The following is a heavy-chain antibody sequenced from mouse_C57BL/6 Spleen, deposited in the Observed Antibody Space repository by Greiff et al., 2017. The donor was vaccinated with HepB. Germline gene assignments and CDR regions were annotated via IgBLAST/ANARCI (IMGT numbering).Heavy chain of an antibody. CDR1: GFTFNTYA. Sequence: EVQRVESGGGLVQPKGSLKLSCAASGFTFNTYAMHWVRQAPGKGLEWVARIRSKSSNYATYYADSVKDRFTISRDDSQSMLYLQMNNLKTEDTAMYYCVRDRGGLLRGAMDYWGQGTSVTVSS. D-gene: IGHD1-1*01. J-gene: IGHJ4*01. CDR2: IRSKSSNYAT. CDR3: VRDRGGLLRGAMDY. V-gene: IGHV10-3*01.